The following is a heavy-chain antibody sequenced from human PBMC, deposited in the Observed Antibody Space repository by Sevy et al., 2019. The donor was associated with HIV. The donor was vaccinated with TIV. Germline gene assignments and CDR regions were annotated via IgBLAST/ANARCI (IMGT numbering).Heavy chain of an antibody. J-gene: IGHJ4*02. CDR2: IGYDGSDK. CDR3: ARDYYYGSGSYYPPLPDY. D-gene: IGHD3-10*01. V-gene: IGHV3-33*08. CDR1: GFTFRNYG. Sequence: GGSLRLSCIASGFTFRNYGIHWVRQAPGKGLDWVAVIGYDGSDKYYADSVKGRFTISRDNSKNTLYLQMNSLRPEDTAVYYCARDYYYGSGSYYPPLPDYWGQGTLVTVSS.